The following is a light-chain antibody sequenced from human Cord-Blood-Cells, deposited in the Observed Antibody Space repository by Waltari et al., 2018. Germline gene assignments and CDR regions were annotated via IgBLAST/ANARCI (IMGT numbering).Light chain of an antibody. CDR2: DVS. V-gene: IGLV2-11*01. J-gene: IGLJ2*01. Sequence: QSALTQPRSVSGSPGQSVTISCTGTTSDVGGYNYVSWYQQHPGKAPKLMIYDVSKRPEGVPDRFSGSKSGHTASLTSSGRQAEDEAEYYCCSYAGSSHVVFGGGTKLTVL. CDR3: CSYAGSSHVV. CDR1: TSDVGGYNY.